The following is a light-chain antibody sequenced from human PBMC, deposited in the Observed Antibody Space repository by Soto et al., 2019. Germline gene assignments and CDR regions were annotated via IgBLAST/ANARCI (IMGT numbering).Light chain of an antibody. CDR1: SSDVGGYNY. V-gene: IGLV2-14*01. J-gene: IGLJ2*01. CDR3: TSYTSSNTVV. CDR2: EGS. Sequence: QSALTQPASVSGSPGQSITISCTGTSSDVGGYNYVSWYQHHPGKAPKLMIYEGSNRPSGVSNRFSGSKSGNTASLTISGLQAEDEADYYCTSYTSSNTVVFGGGTKLTVL.